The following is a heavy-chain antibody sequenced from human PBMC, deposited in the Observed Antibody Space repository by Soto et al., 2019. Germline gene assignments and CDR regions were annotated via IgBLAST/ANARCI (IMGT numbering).Heavy chain of an antibody. J-gene: IGHJ4*02. D-gene: IGHD3-22*01. CDR2: IYHSGST. V-gene: IGHV4-38-2*01. CDR1: GYSISSGYY. CDR3: ARGRDYYDSY. Sequence: ETLSLTCAVSGYSISSGYYWGWIRQPPGKGLEWIGSIYHSGSTYYNPSLKSRVTISVDTSKNQFSLKLSSVTAADTAVYYCARGRDYYDSYWGRGTLVTVSS.